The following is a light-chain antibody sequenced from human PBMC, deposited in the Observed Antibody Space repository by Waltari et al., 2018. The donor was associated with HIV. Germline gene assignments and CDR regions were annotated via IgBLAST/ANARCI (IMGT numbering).Light chain of an antibody. Sequence: DIQMTQSPSFMSATIGDRVTVTCRASQDIGNWLAWYQLKPGDAPKLLIYSASTLESGVSSRFSGSGSGTDFTLTINNVQPEDLATYYCQQSNSFPLTFGGGTKVEI. CDR3: QQSNSFPLT. CDR1: QDIGNW. CDR2: SAS. J-gene: IGKJ4*01. V-gene: IGKV1-12*01.